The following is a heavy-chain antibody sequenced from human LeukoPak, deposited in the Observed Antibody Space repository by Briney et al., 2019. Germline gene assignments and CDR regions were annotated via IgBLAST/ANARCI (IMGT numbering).Heavy chain of an antibody. J-gene: IGHJ4*02. CDR3: ARRITIFGVVAYFDY. CDR1: GESFSGYY. Sequence: PSETLSLTCAVYGESFSGYYWSWIRQPPGKGLEWIGYIYYSGSTYYNPSLKSRVTISVDTSKNQFSLKLSSVTAADTAVYYCARRITIFGVVAYFDYWGQGTLVTVSS. CDR2: IYYSGST. D-gene: IGHD3-3*01. V-gene: IGHV4-30-4*08.